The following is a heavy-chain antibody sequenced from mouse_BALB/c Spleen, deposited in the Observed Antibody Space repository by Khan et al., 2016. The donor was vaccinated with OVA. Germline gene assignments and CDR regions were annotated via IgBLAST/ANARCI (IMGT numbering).Heavy chain of an antibody. J-gene: IGHJ2*01. CDR3: ARKRTRASY. CDR2: INPSSGYT. CDR1: GYTFTSYT. Sequence: VQLQQSGAELVKPGASVKMSCKASGYTFTSYTMHWVKQTPGKGLEWIGYINPSSGYTKYNQKFKDKATLTADKSSSTAYMQLSSLTSEDSAGYYCARKRTRASYWGQGTTLTVSS. D-gene: IGHD3-1*01. V-gene: IGHV1-4*01.